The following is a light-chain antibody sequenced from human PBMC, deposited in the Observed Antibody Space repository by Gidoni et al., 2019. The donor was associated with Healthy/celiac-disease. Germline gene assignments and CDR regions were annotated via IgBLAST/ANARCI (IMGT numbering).Light chain of an antibody. Sequence: DIQMTQSPSSLSASVRDRVTITCQASHDNSNYLNWYQQKPGKDPKQLMNDASTLETGVPSRCSRSGAGTAVTITIISLQAEDIVAYYCQQYAKHPPFTFGGGTKVEIK. V-gene: IGKV1-33*01. CDR1: HDNSNY. CDR3: QQYAKHPPFT. CDR2: DAS. J-gene: IGKJ4*02.